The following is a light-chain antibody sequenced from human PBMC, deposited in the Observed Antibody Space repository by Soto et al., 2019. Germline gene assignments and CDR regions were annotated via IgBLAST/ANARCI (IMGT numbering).Light chain of an antibody. CDR2: LGS. Sequence: DIVMTQSPLSLPVTPGEPASISCRSSQSLLHSNGYNSLDWYLQKPGQSPQLLIYLGSNRASGVPDRFSGSGSGTDFTLKISRVEAEDVGVYYCMQALQTPYTLGQGTKLEIK. CDR3: MQALQTPYT. J-gene: IGKJ2*01. CDR1: QSLLHSNGYNS. V-gene: IGKV2-28*01.